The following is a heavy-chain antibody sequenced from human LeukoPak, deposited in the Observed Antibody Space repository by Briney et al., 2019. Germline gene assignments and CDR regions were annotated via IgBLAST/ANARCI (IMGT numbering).Heavy chain of an antibody. D-gene: IGHD2-2*01. CDR3: ARDLAVVPAAIYGMDV. CDR1: GGTFSSYA. V-gene: IGHV1-69*13. CDR2: IIPIFGTA. J-gene: IGHJ6*02. Sequence: ASVKVSCKASGGTFSSYAISWVRQAPGQGLEWMGGIIPIFGTANYAQKFQGRVTITADESTSTAYMELSSLRSEDTAVYYCARDLAVVPAAIYGMDVWGQGTTVTVSS.